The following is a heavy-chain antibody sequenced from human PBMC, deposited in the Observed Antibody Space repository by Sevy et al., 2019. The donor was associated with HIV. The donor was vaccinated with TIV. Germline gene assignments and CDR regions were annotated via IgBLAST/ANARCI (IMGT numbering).Heavy chain of an antibody. CDR1: GFTFGDYT. Sequence: GGSLRLSCTASGFTFGDYTMSWVRQAPGKGLEWVSFIRGKAYGGTTQYAASVEGRFTISRDDSKSIAYLQMNSMRTEDTAVYYCTRVEGATDWGMDVWGQGTTVTVSS. D-gene: IGHD1-26*01. J-gene: IGHJ6*02. CDR2: IRGKAYGGTT. CDR3: TRVEGATDWGMDV. V-gene: IGHV3-49*04.